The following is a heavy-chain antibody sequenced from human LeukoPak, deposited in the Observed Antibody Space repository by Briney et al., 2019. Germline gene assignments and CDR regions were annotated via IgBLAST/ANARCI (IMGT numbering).Heavy chain of an antibody. CDR1: GGTFSSYA. J-gene: IGHJ4*02. Sequence: SLKVSCKASGGTFSSYAISWVRQAPGQGLEWMGRIIPIFGTANYAQKFQGRVTITTDESTSTAYMELSSLRSEDTAVYYCARVQGAELTMRPVGFDYWGQGTLVTVSS. CDR3: ARVQGAELTMRPVGFDY. CDR2: IIPIFGTA. V-gene: IGHV1-69*05. D-gene: IGHD4/OR15-4a*01.